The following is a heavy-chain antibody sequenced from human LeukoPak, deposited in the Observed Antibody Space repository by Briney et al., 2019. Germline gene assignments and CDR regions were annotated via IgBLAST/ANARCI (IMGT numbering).Heavy chain of an antibody. V-gene: IGHV1-2*02. J-gene: IGHJ4*02. Sequence: ASVKVSCKASGYTFTGYYMHWVRQAPGQGLEWMGWINPNSGGTNYAQKFQGRVTMTRDTSISTAYMELSRLRSGDTAVYYCARSKNIAAAGTGVGYWGQGTLVTVSS. D-gene: IGHD6-13*01. CDR2: INPNSGGT. CDR3: ARSKNIAAAGTGVGY. CDR1: GYTFTGYY.